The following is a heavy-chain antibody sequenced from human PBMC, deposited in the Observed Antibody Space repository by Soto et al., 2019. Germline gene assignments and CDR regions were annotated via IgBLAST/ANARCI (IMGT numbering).Heavy chain of an antibody. Sequence: ASVNLSCKPSGYTFSSNSIHWVRQAPGQGLEWMGWITPFNGDTSYAQKFQGRVTMTTDTSTSTVFMELRSLRFDDTAVYYCARVRVVVGATIDSWGQGTLVTVSS. CDR3: ARVRVVVGATIDS. J-gene: IGHJ4*02. CDR1: GYTFSSNS. D-gene: IGHD2-15*01. CDR2: ITPFNGDT. V-gene: IGHV1-18*04.